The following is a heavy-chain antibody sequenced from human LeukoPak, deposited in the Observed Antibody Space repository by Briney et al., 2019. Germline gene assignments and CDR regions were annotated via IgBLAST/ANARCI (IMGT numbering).Heavy chain of an antibody. Sequence: SETLSLTCTVSGGSINGYYWSWIRQPPEKGLEWIGYIYYRGSTNYNPSLKSRVTISVDTSKNQFSLKLSSVTAADTAVYYCARADYDTSAYYYTFDYWGQGTLVTVSS. D-gene: IGHD3-22*01. CDR3: ARADYDTSAYYYTFDY. CDR1: GGSINGYY. V-gene: IGHV4-59*01. CDR2: IYYRGST. J-gene: IGHJ4*02.